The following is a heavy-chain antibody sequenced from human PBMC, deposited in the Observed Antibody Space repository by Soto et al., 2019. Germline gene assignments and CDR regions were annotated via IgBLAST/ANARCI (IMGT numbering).Heavy chain of an antibody. CDR3: ASDIVVVPAATDYYYYYGMDV. CDR1: GFTFSSYA. CDR2: ISYDGSNK. Sequence: QVQLVESGGGVVQPGRSLRLSCAASGFTFSSYAMHWVRQAPGKGLEWVAVISYDGSNKYYADSVKGRFTISRDNSKNTLYLQMNSLRAEDTAVYYCASDIVVVPAATDYYYYYGMDVWGQGTTVTVSS. J-gene: IGHJ6*02. D-gene: IGHD2-2*01. V-gene: IGHV3-30-3*01.